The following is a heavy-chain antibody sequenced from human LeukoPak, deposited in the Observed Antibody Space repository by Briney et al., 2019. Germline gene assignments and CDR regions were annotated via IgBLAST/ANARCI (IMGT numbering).Heavy chain of an antibody. Sequence: ASVKVSCKASGYTFTSYDISWVRQATGQGLEWMGWMNPNSGNTGYAQKFQGRVTMTRNTFITTAYMELSSLRSEDTAVYYCARGLRDSSGREYFQYWGQGTLVTVSS. V-gene: IGHV1-8*01. CDR2: MNPNSGNT. D-gene: IGHD3-22*01. J-gene: IGHJ1*01. CDR3: ARGLRDSSGREYFQY. CDR1: GYTFTSYD.